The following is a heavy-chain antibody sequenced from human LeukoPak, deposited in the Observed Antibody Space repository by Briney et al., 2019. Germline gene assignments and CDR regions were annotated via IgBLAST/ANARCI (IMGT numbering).Heavy chain of an antibody. CDR3: ARARIQLRFDY. D-gene: IGHD5-18*01. CDR1: GGSISSSSYY. V-gene: IGHV4-39*07. Sequence: SSETLSLTCTVSGGSISSSSYYWGWIRQPPGKGLEWIGSIYYSGSTYYNPSLKSRVTISVDTSKNQFSLKLSSVTAADTAVYYCARARIQLRFDYWGQGTLVTVSS. CDR2: IYYSGST. J-gene: IGHJ4*02.